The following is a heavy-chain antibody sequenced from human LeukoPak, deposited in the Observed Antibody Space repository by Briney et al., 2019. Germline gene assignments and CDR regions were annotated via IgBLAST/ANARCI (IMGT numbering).Heavy chain of an antibody. CDR2: IYYSGST. CDR3: ARTRIPNAFDI. V-gene: IGHV4-39*07. CDR1: GGSISSSSYY. D-gene: IGHD3-3*01. J-gene: IGHJ3*02. Sequence: SETLSLTCTVSGGSISSSSYYWGWIRQPPGKGPEWIGSIYYSGSTYYNPSLKSRVTISVDTSKNQFSLKLSSVTAADTAVYYCARTRIPNAFDIWGQGTMVTVSS.